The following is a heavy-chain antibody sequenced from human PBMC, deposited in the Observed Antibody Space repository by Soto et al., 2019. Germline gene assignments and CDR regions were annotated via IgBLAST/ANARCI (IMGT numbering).Heavy chain of an antibody. J-gene: IGHJ6*03. Sequence: EVQLVESGGGLVQPGGSLRLSCAASGFTFSSYSMNWVRQAPGKGLEWVSYISSSSSTIYYADSVKGRFIISRDNAKNSLYLQMNSLRAEDTAVYYCAREASYYYYYYMDVWGKGTTVTVSS. CDR3: AREASYYYYYYMDV. CDR1: GFTFSSYS. V-gene: IGHV3-48*01. CDR2: ISSSSSTI.